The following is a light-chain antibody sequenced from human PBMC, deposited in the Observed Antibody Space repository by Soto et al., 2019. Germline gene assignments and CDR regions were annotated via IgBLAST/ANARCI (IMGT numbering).Light chain of an antibody. CDR1: RDVGRY. J-gene: IGKJ4*01. V-gene: IGKV1-8*01. CDR3: QQRSNWPPT. Sequence: AIRMTQSPSSLSASAGARVAIACRASRDVGRYLAWYQQKPGQAPKLLIYGASTLQGGVPSRFSGGGSGTDFSLTISCLQSEDFAVYYCQQRSNWPPTFGGGTKVEIK. CDR2: GAS.